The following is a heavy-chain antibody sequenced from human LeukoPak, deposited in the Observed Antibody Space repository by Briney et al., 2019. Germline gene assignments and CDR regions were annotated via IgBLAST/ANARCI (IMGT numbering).Heavy chain of an antibody. V-gene: IGHV3-21*01. Sequence: GGSLRLSCAASGFTFSTYTMNWVRQAPGKGLEWVSSITSTSTYKYYADSLKGRFTISRDNAKNSLYLQMNSLTAEDSAVYYCASRRGSNRPFDYWGQGTLVTVSS. CDR2: ITSTSTYK. J-gene: IGHJ4*02. D-gene: IGHD1-26*01. CDR3: ASRRGSNRPFDY. CDR1: GFTFSTYT.